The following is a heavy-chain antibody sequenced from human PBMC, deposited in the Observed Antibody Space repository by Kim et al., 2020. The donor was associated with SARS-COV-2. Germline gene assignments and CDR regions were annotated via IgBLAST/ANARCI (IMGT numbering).Heavy chain of an antibody. CDR2: INHRGST. D-gene: IGHD3-10*01. CDR3: ARSITMVQGLPFEY. Sequence: SETLSLTCAVYGGSFSGYYWSWIRQPPGKGLEWLGEINHRGSTTYNPSLKSRVIISVDTTKNQISLKLTSVTASDTAVYYCARSITMVQGLPFEYWCQGT. CDR1: GGSFSGYY. V-gene: IGHV4-34*01. J-gene: IGHJ4*02.